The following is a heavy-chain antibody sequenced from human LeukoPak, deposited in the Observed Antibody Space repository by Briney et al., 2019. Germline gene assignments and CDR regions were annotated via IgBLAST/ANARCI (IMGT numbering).Heavy chain of an antibody. D-gene: IGHD3-9*01. V-gene: IGHV1-3*01. Sequence: ASVKVSCKAFGYTFTSYVMHWVRQAPGQRLEWMGWINAGKDNRKYSQKFQGRVTITRDTSASTAYMELSSLRSEDTAVYYCARDFTGYGGGFDYWGQGTLVAVSS. CDR3: ARDFTGYGGGFDY. CDR1: GYTFTSYV. J-gene: IGHJ4*02. CDR2: INAGKDNR.